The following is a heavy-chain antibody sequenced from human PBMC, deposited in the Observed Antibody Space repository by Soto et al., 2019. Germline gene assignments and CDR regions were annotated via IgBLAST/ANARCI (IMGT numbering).Heavy chain of an antibody. CDR3: ARSLLGDFWSGPHYYYYYGMHV. Sequence: EVQLVESGGGLVQPGGSLRLSCAASGFTFSSYWMHWVRQAPGKGLVWVSRINNDGSSTSYADSVKGRFSISRDNAKNTLYLQMNSLRAEDTAVYYSARSLLGDFWSGPHYYYYYGMHVWGQGTTVTVSS. CDR1: GFTFSSYW. J-gene: IGHJ6*02. V-gene: IGHV3-74*01. D-gene: IGHD3-3*01. CDR2: INNDGSST.